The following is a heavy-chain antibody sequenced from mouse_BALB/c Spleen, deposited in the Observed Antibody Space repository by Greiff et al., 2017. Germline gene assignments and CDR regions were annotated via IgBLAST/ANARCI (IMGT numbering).Heavy chain of an antibody. D-gene: IGHD1-1*01. CDR3: ARNYYGSSYSWFAY. J-gene: IGHJ3*01. Sequence: EVQLQQSGGGLVQPGGSRKLSCAASGFTFSSFGMHWVRQAPEKGLEWVAYISSGSSTIYYADTVKGRFTISRDNPKNTLFLQMTSLRSEDTAMYYCARNYYGSSYSWFAYWGQGTLVTVSA. V-gene: IGHV5-17*02. CDR2: ISSGSSTI. CDR1: GFTFSSFG.